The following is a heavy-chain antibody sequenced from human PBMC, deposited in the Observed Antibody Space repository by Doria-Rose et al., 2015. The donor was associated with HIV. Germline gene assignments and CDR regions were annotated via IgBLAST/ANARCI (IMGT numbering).Heavy chain of an antibody. CDR2: PYYTGTS. V-gene: IGHV4-31*02. D-gene: IGHD3-3*01. CDR3: ARMGSYRELDY. Sequence: YWNWIRPVLGKGLESLGYPYYTGTSDYSPSLKSRLNMAVDPSKHQFSLKLSFVTVADTAVYYCARMGSYRELDYWGQGALVIVSA. J-gene: IGHJ4*02. CDR1: Y.